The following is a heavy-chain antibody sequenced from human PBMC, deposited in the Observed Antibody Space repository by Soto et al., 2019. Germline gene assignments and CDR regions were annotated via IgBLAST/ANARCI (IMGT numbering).Heavy chain of an antibody. CDR2: IYYSGST. CDR1: GGSISSYY. Sequence: QVQLQESGPGLVKPSETLSLTCTVSGGSISSYYWSWIRQPPGKGLEWIGYIYYSGSTNYNPSLKSRVTISVDTSNNQFSLKLSSVTAADTAVYYCARALTGGYYYYGMDVWGQGTTVTVSS. D-gene: IGHD7-27*01. CDR3: ARALTGGYYYYGMDV. J-gene: IGHJ6*02. V-gene: IGHV4-59*01.